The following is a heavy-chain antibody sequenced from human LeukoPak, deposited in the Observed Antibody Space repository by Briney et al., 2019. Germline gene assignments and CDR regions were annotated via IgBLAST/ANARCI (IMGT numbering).Heavy chain of an antibody. CDR1: GFTFINAW. Sequence: KSGGSLRLSCAASGFTFINAWMNWVRQAPGKWLEWVSSISSSSSYIYYADSVKGRFTISRDNAKNSLYLQMNSLRAEDTAVYYCVRSAKTFDYWGQGTLVTASS. CDR3: VRSAKTFDY. J-gene: IGHJ4*02. CDR2: ISSSSSYI. V-gene: IGHV3-21*01.